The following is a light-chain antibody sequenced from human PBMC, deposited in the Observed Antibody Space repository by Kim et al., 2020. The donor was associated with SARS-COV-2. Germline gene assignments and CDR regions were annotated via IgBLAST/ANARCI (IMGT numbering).Light chain of an antibody. CDR1: ALPKQY. V-gene: IGLV3-25*03. Sequence: SYELTQPPSVSVSPGQTARITCSGDALPKQYAYWYQQKPGQAPVLVIFKDTERPSGIPERFSGATSGTTVTLTISGVRPEDEADYYCQSPDITSTYYVFGTGTKVTVL. CDR2: KDT. CDR3: QSPDITSTYYV. J-gene: IGLJ1*01.